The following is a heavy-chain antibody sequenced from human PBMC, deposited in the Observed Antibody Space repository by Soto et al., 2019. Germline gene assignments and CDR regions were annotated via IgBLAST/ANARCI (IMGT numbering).Heavy chain of an antibody. CDR1: GGSISSSSYY. CDR3: AKRSYYHDSNGYR. V-gene: IGHV4-39*01. J-gene: IGHJ4*02. D-gene: IGHD3-22*01. Sequence: SETLSLTCTVSGGSISSSSYYWGWIRQPPGKGLEWIGSIFYSGSTYYNPSLKSRVTISVDTSKNQFSLKLSSVTAADTAVYYCAKRSYYHDSNGYRWGQGTLVTVSS. CDR2: IFYSGST.